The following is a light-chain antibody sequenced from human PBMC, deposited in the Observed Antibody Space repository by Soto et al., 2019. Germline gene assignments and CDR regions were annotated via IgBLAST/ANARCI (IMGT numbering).Light chain of an antibody. CDR1: SSDVGGYKY. Sequence: QSALTQPASVSGAPGQSITSSCTGTSSDVGGYKYVSWYQQHPGKPPKLMIYEVSNRPSGVSNRFSGSKSGNAASLTISGLQAEDEADYYCSSYTSSSSLVFGGGSKLTVL. CDR2: EVS. J-gene: IGLJ3*02. CDR3: SSYTSSSSLV. V-gene: IGLV2-14*01.